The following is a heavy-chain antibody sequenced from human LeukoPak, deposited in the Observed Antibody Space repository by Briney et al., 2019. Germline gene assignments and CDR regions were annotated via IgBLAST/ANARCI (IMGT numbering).Heavy chain of an antibody. Sequence: PSETLSLTCTVSGGSISSSSYYWGWIRQPPGKGLEWIGSIYYSGSTYYNPSLKSRVTISVDTSKNQFSLKLSSVTAADTAVYYCARHSGSLAPLDYWGQGTLVTVSS. V-gene: IGHV4-39*07. CDR3: ARHSGSLAPLDY. D-gene: IGHD1-26*01. CDR1: GGSISSSSYY. J-gene: IGHJ4*02. CDR2: IYYSGST.